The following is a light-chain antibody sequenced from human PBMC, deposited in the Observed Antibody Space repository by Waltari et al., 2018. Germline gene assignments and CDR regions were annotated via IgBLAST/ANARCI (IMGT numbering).Light chain of an antibody. CDR1: QTITGSW. J-gene: IGKJ4*01. CDR2: GAS. Sequence: EIVLTQPPGTLSVSPGDRVTVSCRASQTITGSWLTWYHQKPGQAPRLLIYGASNRAPGIPDRFSGSGSGTDFTLTISRLEPEDSAVYYCQQYDGSVVTFGGGTKVEIK. CDR3: QQYDGSVVT. V-gene: IGKV3-20*01.